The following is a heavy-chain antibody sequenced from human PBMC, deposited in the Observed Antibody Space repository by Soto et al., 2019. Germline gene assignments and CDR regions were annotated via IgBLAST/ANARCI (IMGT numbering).Heavy chain of an antibody. J-gene: IGHJ3*02. D-gene: IGHD3-16*01. CDR2: VDSDGSDK. CDR1: EFSFSRYW. V-gene: IGHV3-74*01. Sequence: EVQLVESGGGLVQPGGSLRLSCAASEFSFSRYWMHWVRQAPGKGLVWVSRVDSDGSDKIYADSVKGRFTISRDNAKNTLYLQLTGLRDEDTAVYYCARGGLDHAFDIWGHGTMVTVSS. CDR3: ARGGLDHAFDI.